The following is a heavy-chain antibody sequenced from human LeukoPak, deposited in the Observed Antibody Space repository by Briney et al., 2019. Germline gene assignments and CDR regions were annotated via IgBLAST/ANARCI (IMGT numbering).Heavy chain of an antibody. CDR1: GFTFSSYA. D-gene: IGHD6-13*01. V-gene: IGHV3-23*01. J-gene: IGHJ4*02. CDR3: AKGGESSSCLFDY. CDR2: LSGSGLST. Sequence: GGSLRLSCAASGFTFSSYAMSWVRQAPGKGLQWVSALSGSGLSTYYAESVKGRFTISRDNSKNTLYLQMNSLRAEDTAVYYCAKGGESSSCLFDYWGQGTLVPVSS.